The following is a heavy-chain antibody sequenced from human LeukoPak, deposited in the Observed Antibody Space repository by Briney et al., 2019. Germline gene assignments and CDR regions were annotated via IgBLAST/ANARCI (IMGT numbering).Heavy chain of an antibody. CDR2: IYSGSNT. CDR1: RFTVSSNY. Sequence: GGSLRLSCVASRFTVSSNYMSWVRQAPGKGLEWVSIIYSGSNTYYADSVKGRFTISRDNSENTLYLQMNSLRAEDTAVYYCARVDCSGGSCYWSYWGQGTLVTVSS. V-gene: IGHV3-53*01. D-gene: IGHD2-15*01. CDR3: ARVDCSGGSCYWSY. J-gene: IGHJ4*02.